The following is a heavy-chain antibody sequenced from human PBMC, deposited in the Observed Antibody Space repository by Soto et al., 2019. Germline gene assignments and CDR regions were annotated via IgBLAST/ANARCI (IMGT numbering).Heavy chain of an antibody. V-gene: IGHV3-23*01. CDR1: GFTLSSYS. J-gene: IGHJ4*02. D-gene: IGHD3-10*01. CDR3: AKDSPGVPFDY. Sequence: GGSLRLSCAASGFTLSSYSMSWVRQAPGKGLEWVSLNTGSGGRTYYADSVQGRFTISRDISKDTLYLQMNSLRADDTAIYYWAKDSPGVPFDYWGQGTLVTVSS. CDR2: NTGSGGRT.